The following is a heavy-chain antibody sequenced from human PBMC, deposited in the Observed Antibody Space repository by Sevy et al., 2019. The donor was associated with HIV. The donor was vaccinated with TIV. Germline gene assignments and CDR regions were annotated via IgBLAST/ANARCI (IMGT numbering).Heavy chain of an antibody. CDR1: GGSISSYY. Sequence: SETLSLTCTVSGGSISSYYWSWIRQPPGKGLEWIGYIYYSVSTNYNPSLKSRVPISVDTSKNQFSLKLSSVTAADTAVYYCARHGKEDWFDPWGQGTLVTVSS. V-gene: IGHV4-59*08. D-gene: IGHD1-26*01. CDR3: ARHGKEDWFDP. J-gene: IGHJ5*02. CDR2: IYYSVST.